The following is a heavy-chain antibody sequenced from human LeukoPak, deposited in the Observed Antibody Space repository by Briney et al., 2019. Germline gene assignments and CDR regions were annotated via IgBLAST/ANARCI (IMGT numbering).Heavy chain of an antibody. Sequence: ASVKVSCKASGGTFSSYAISWVRQAPGQGLEWMGGVIPIFGTANYAQKFQGRVTITTDESTSTAYMELSSLRSEDTAVYCCARVAAYSSSWYPDAFDIWGQGTMVTVSS. J-gene: IGHJ3*02. CDR1: GGTFSSYA. D-gene: IGHD6-13*01. CDR3: ARVAAYSSSWYPDAFDI. CDR2: VIPIFGTA. V-gene: IGHV1-69*05.